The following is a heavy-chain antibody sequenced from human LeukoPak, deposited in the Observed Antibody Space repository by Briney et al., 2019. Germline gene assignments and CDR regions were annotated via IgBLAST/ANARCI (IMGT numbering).Heavy chain of an antibody. CDR1: GFTFSSYA. J-gene: IGHJ4*02. Sequence: PGGSLRLSCATSGFTFSSYAMSWVRQAPGKGLEWVSAISGSGGSTYYADSVKGRFTISRDNYKNTLYLQMNSLRAEDTAVYYCAKAALKGSYYGFDYWGQGTLVTVSS. CDR3: AKAALKGSYYGFDY. CDR2: ISGSGGST. D-gene: IGHD1-26*01. V-gene: IGHV3-23*01.